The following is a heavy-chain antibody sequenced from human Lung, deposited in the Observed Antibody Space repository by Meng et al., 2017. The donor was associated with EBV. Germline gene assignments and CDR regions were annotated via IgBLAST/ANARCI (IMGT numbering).Heavy chain of an antibody. J-gene: IGHJ4*02. D-gene: IGHD2-2*01. CDR3: ARGGTSSAPFNY. CDR2: IYYSGST. V-gene: IGHV4-31*03. Sequence: QGPLQESGPGLVKPSQTLSLTCTVSGGSISSGGYYWSWIRQHPGKGLEWIGYIYYSGSTYYNPSLKSRVTISVDTSKNQFSLKLSSVTAADTAVYYCARGGTSSAPFNYWGQGTLVTVSS. CDR1: GGSISSGGYY.